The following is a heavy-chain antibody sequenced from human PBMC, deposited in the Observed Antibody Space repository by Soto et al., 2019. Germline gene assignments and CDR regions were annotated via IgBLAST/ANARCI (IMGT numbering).Heavy chain of an antibody. J-gene: IGHJ4*02. CDR2: LYSSGST. CDR3: ARRDRYSYGGKIVY. V-gene: IGHV4-39*01. Sequence: SETLSLTCTVSGGSLSTTYYSWAWIRQPPGKGLEWIGTLYSSGSTDYNPSLRRRVTISIDTSKKQFSLKLSSVTAADTAVFYCARRDRYSYGGKIVYWGQGTLVTVSS. CDR1: GGSLSTTYYS. D-gene: IGHD5-12*01.